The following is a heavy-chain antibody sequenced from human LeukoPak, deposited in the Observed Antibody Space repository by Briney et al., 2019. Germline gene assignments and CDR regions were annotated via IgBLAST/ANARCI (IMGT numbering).Heavy chain of an antibody. J-gene: IGHJ4*02. Sequence: GGSLRLSCAASGFIFSGYEMNWVRQAPEKGLEWVSTISGSGGGTYYADSVKGRFTISRDDSKNTLYLQMNSLRAEDTAVYYCVKDLGRYRNNCFDYWGQGTLVTVSS. D-gene: IGHD1-26*01. CDR2: ISGSGGGT. CDR3: VKDLGRYRNNCFDY. CDR1: GFIFSGYE. V-gene: IGHV3-23*01.